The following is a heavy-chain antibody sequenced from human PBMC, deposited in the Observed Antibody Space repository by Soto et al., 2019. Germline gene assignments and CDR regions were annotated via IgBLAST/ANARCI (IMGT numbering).Heavy chain of an antibody. Sequence: SETLSLTCTVSGGSVSSSSYYWGWVRQPPGKGLEWIGSVYYSGSTYYNPSLESRVTISVDKSKNQFSLKLMSLSAADTAVYYCGRQEGLATISYYFDYWGQGALVTSPQ. J-gene: IGHJ4*02. CDR3: GRQEGLATISYYFDY. CDR2: VYYSGST. CDR1: GGSVSSSSYY. V-gene: IGHV4-39*01. D-gene: IGHD3-9*01.